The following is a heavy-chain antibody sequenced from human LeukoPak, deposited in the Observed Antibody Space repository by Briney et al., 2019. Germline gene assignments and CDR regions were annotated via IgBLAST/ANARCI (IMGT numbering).Heavy chain of an antibody. D-gene: IGHD6-6*01. CDR1: GFTFSSYE. V-gene: IGHV3-48*03. CDR2: ISSSGSTI. CDR3: ARFEGSSSGYYYYYMDV. Sequence: PGGSLRLSCAASGFTFSSYEMNWARQAPGKGLEWVSYISSSGSTIYYADSVKGRFTISRDNAKNSLYLQMNSLRAEDTAVYYCARFEGSSSGYYYYYMDVWGKGTTVTVSS. J-gene: IGHJ6*03.